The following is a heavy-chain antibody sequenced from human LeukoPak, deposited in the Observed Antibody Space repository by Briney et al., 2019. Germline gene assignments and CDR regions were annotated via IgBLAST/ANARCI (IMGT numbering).Heavy chain of an antibody. V-gene: IGHV4-39*07. CDR3: ARLGYSSSWHHSGAFDI. D-gene: IGHD6-13*01. Sequence: SQTLSLTCTVSGGSISSGSYYWGWIRQPPGKGLECIGSIYHSGNTYYNPSLKSRVTISVDTSRNEFSLKLSSVTAADTAVYYCARLGYSSSWHHSGAFDIWGQGTMVTVSS. CDR2: IYHSGNT. CDR1: GGSISSGSYY. J-gene: IGHJ3*02.